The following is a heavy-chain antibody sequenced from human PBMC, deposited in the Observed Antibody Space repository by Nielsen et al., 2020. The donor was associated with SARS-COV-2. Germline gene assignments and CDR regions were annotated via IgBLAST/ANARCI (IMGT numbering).Heavy chain of an antibody. Sequence: KVSCKGSGYSFTSYWISWVRQMPGKGLEWMGRIDPSDSYTNYSPSFQGHVTISADKSISTAYLQWSSLKASDTAMYYCARQRSRFGDFDYWGQGTLVTVSS. CDR1: GYSFTSYW. J-gene: IGHJ4*02. CDR3: ARQRSRFGDFDY. D-gene: IGHD3-10*01. CDR2: IDPSDSYT. V-gene: IGHV5-10-1*01.